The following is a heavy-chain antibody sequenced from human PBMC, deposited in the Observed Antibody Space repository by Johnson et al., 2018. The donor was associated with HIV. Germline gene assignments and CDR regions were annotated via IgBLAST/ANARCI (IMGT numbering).Heavy chain of an antibody. CDR3: ARAAGVNVVVEDFDL. V-gene: IGHV3-30*19. J-gene: IGHJ3*01. Sequence: QVQLVESGGGVVQPGGSLRLSCAASGFTFSSYGMHWVRQAPGKGLEWVAVISYDGSNKYYADSVKGRFTISRDESKNTVYLEMTSLRTEDTAVYYCARAAGVNVVVEDFDLWGQGTMVTVSS. D-gene: IGHD2-15*01. CDR2: ISYDGSNK. CDR1: GFTFSSYG.